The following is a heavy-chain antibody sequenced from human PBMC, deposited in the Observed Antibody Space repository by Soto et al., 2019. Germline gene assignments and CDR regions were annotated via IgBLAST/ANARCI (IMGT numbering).Heavy chain of an antibody. J-gene: IGHJ5*02. CDR3: ARVVGLAAAGTVAWFDP. CDR2: TYYRSKWYN. CDR1: GDSVSSNSAA. D-gene: IGHD6-13*01. V-gene: IGHV6-1*01. Sequence: PSQTLSLTCAISGDSVSSNSAAWNWIRQSPSRGLEWLGRTYYRSKWYNDYAVSVKSGITINPDTSKNQFSLQLNSVTPEDTAVYYCARVVGLAAAGTVAWFDPWGQGTLVTVSS.